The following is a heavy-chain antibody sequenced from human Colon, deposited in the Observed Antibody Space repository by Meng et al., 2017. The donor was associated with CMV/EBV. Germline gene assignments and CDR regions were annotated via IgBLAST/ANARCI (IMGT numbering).Heavy chain of an antibody. CDR1: GFSLTNKLNS. CDR3: VHRYSSSSGEVS. D-gene: IGHD6-6*01. Sequence: QITLKESGPTLVKPQQTLTLTCTFSGFSLTNKLNSLGWIRQSPGKALEWLALIHGDDTEQYSPSLQSRLSATRDTSKNQVVLTLTDMDPVDTATYYCVHRYSSSSGEVSWGQGTLVTVSS. CDR2: IHGDDTE. J-gene: IGHJ5*02. V-gene: IGHV2-5*02.